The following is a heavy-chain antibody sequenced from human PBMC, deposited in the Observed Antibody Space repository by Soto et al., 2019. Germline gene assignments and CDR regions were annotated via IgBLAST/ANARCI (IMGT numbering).Heavy chain of an antibody. D-gene: IGHD6-13*01. CDR3: ARGVELATEDAFDV. J-gene: IGHJ3*01. CDR1: GFTVSGNY. V-gene: IGHV3-66*01. Sequence: EVQLVESGGGLVQPGGSLRLSYAASGFTVSGNYMSWVRQAPGKGLEWVSLIYSGGTTYYADSVKGRFTISRDNSKNTLYLQMNSLRAEDTAVYHCARGVELATEDAFDVWGQGTMVAVSS. CDR2: IYSGGTT.